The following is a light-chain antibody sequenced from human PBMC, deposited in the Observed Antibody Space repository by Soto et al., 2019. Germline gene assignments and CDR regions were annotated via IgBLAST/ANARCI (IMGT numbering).Light chain of an antibody. CDR1: SSDVDGYNY. V-gene: IGLV2-14*03. CDR2: DVS. Sequence: QSALTQPASVSGSPGQSITISCTGTSSDVDGYNYISWHQQHPGKAPKLMIYDVSIRPSGVSDRFSGSKSGNTASLTISGLQAEDEADYYCSAYRISITEFGRGTKLTVL. J-gene: IGLJ2*01. CDR3: SAYRISITE.